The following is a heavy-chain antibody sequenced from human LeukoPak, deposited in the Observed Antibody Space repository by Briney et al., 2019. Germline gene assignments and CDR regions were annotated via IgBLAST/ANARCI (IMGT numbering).Heavy chain of an antibody. D-gene: IGHD3-10*01. CDR1: GFTFDDYA. V-gene: IGHV3-9*03. J-gene: IGHJ4*02. CDR3: ARSGGAFFDY. CDR2: MSWNSGSI. Sequence: GSSLRLSCAASGFTFDDYAMHWVRQAPGKGLEWVSCMSWNSGSILYADSVKGRFTISRDNAKNSLYLQMNSLRAEDMAFYYCARSGGAFFDYWGQGTLVTVSS.